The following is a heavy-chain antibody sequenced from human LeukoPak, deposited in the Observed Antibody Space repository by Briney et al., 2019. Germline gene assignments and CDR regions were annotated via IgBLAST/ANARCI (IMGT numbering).Heavy chain of an antibody. J-gene: IGHJ6*02. D-gene: IGHD3-3*01. CDR1: GYTFTSYG. CDR3: AREYGDFWSGYYALGGGMDV. Sequence: ASVKVSGKASGYTFTSYGISWVRQAPGQGLEWMGWISAYNGNTNYAQKLQGRVTMTTDTSTSTAYMELRSLRSDDTAVYYCAREYGDFWSGYYALGGGMDVWGQGTTVTVSS. CDR2: ISAYNGNT. V-gene: IGHV1-18*01.